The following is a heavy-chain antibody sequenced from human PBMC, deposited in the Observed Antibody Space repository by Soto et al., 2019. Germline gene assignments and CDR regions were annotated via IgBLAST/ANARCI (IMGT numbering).Heavy chain of an antibody. D-gene: IGHD6-19*01. CDR3: ARVGGWYVPDY. J-gene: IGHJ4*02. Sequence: ASVKVSCKASGYTFTSYAMHWVRQAPVQRHEWMGWINAGNGNTKYSQKFQGRVTITRDTSASTAYMELSSLRSEDTAVYYCARVGGWYVPDYWGQGTLVTVSS. V-gene: IGHV1-3*01. CDR1: GYTFTSYA. CDR2: INAGNGNT.